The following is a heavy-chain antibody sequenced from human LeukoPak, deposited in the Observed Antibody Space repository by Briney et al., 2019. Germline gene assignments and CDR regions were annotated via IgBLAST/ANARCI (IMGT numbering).Heavy chain of an antibody. CDR3: ARGGLYFDY. CDR1: GGSISSYY. J-gene: IGHJ4*02. Sequence: SETLSLTCTVSGGSISSYYWSWIRQPPGKGLEWIGYIYSSGSTNYNPSLKSRVTMSINTSKNQFSLKLSSVTAADTAVYYCARGGLYFDYWGQGTLVTVSS. V-gene: IGHV4-59*01. D-gene: IGHD3-10*01. CDR2: IYSSGST.